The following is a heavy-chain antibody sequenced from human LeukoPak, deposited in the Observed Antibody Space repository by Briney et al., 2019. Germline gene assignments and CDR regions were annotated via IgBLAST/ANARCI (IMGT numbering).Heavy chain of an antibody. V-gene: IGHV5-51*01. J-gene: IGHJ5*02. CDR1: GFTFAMYW. CDR3: VLRASSGGSGDWFDP. Sequence: GESLKISCEGSGFTFAMYWIGWVRQMPGKGLECMGIIYPGNSETRYSPSFQGHVTISVDKSLRVTYLQWSSLKASDSAMYHCVLRASSGGSGDWFDPWGQGTLVTVSS. D-gene: IGHD6-25*01. CDR2: IYPGNSET.